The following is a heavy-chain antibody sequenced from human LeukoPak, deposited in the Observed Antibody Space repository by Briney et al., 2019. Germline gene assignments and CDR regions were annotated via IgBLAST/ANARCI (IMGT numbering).Heavy chain of an antibody. CDR3: ASARGGYSSSWYPPPYFDY. J-gene: IGHJ4*02. D-gene: IGHD6-13*01. CDR2: INHSGST. CDR1: GGSISSSNW. V-gene: IGHV4-4*02. Sequence: SETLSLTCAVSGGSISSSNWWSWIRQPPGKGLEWIGEINHSGSTNYNPSLKSRVTISVDTSKNQFSLKLSSVTAADTAVYYCASARGGYSSSWYPPPYFDYWGQGTLVTVSS.